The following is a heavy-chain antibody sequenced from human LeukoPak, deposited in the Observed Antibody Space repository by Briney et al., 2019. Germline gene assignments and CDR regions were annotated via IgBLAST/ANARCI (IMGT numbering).Heavy chain of an antibody. CDR1: GGSISSSNYY. D-gene: IGHD3-10*01. CDR2: IYTSEST. V-gene: IGHV4-61*02. CDR3: ARGLWFGDENPPYFDY. J-gene: IGHJ4*02. Sequence: PSQTLSLTCSVSGGSISSSNYYWSWIRQPTGKGLEWIGRIYTSESTNYNPSLKSRVTISVDTSRNQFSLKLSSVTAADTAVYYCARGLWFGDENPPYFDYWGQGILVTVSS.